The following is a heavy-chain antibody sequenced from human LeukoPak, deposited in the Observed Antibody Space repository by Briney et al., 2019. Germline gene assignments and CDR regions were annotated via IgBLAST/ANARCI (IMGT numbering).Heavy chain of an antibody. CDR2: MNPNTDNT. Sequence: VASVKVSCKASGYTFTSYAMNWVRQAPGQGLEWMGWMNPNTDNTGYAQKFQGRVTMTTDTSTSTAYMELRSLRSDDTAVYYCARDLTPWEVRGLDGRDVWGKGTTVTVSS. D-gene: IGHD3-10*01. CDR1: GYTFTSYA. J-gene: IGHJ6*04. CDR3: ARDLTPWEVRGLDGRDV. V-gene: IGHV1-8*02.